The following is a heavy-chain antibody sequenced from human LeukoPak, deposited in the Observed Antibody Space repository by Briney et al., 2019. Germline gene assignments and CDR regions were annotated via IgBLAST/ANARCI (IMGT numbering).Heavy chain of an antibody. CDR2: ISGSGGSP. V-gene: IGHV3-23*01. CDR3: AKGRGSGSYYFFDY. D-gene: IGHD3-10*01. CDR1: GFTFSSYA. Sequence: GGSLRLSCAASGFTFSSYAMSWVRQAPGRGLEWVSAISGSGGSPYYADSVKGRFTISRDNSKNTLYLQMNSLRAEDTAVYYCAKGRGSGSYYFFDYWGQGTLVTVSS. J-gene: IGHJ4*02.